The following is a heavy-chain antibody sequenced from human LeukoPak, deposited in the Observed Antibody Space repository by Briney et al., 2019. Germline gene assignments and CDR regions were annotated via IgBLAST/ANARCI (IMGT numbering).Heavy chain of an antibody. CDR1: GFTFSNYA. D-gene: IGHD1-26*01. Sequence: GGSLRLSCAASGFTFSNYAMSWVRQAPGKGLEWVSSMSGSGGSTYYADSVKGRFTISRDTSKNTLYLQMNSLRAEDTAVYYCARDPVGAIGYGMDVWGQGTTVTVSS. CDR3: ARDPVGAIGYGMDV. V-gene: IGHV3-23*01. J-gene: IGHJ6*02. CDR2: MSGSGGST.